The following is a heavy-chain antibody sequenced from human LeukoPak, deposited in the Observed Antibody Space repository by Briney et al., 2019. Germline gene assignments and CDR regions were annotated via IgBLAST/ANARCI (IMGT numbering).Heavy chain of an antibody. CDR1: GYSFTGYY. CDR2: INPNSGGT. J-gene: IGHJ4*02. Sequence: SMNVSCKASGYSFTGYYVHWVRQAPGQGLEWMGCINPNSGGTDYAQKFQGRVTMTRDTSISTAYMELSRLTSDDTAVYYCAGLSGYDPYYFDYWGQGTLVAVSS. V-gene: IGHV1-2*02. D-gene: IGHD5-12*01. CDR3: AGLSGYDPYYFDY.